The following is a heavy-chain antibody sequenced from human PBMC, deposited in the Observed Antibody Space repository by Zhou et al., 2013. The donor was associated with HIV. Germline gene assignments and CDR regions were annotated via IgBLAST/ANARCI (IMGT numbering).Heavy chain of an antibody. V-gene: IGHV1-69*05. J-gene: IGHJ5*02. CDR1: GGTFSSYA. Sequence: QVQLVQSGAEVKKPGSSVKVSCKASGGTFSSYAISWVRQAPGQGLEWMGGIIPIFGTANYAQKFQGRVTITTDESTSTAYMELSSLRSEDTAVYYCARDLGSTSCYFYHSCDNWFDPWGQGTLVTVSS. CDR3: ARDLGSTSCYFYHSCDNWFDP. D-gene: IGHD2-2*01. CDR2: IIPIFGTA.